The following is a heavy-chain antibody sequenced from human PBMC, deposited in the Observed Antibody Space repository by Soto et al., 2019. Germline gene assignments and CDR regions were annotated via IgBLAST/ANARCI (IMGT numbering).Heavy chain of an antibody. CDR1: GDSVSSNSAA. CDR2: XYXXXXXYX. J-gene: IGHJ5*02. Sequence: SQTLSLTCAISGDSVSSNSAAWNWIRLSPSRGLEXLGXXYXXXXXYXXXAPSVKSRISINPDTSKNQFSLHLNSVTPDDTAIYYCARGPGSLRPWGQGTLVTVSS. V-gene: IGHV6-1*01. CDR3: ARGPGSLRP. D-gene: IGHD1-1*01.